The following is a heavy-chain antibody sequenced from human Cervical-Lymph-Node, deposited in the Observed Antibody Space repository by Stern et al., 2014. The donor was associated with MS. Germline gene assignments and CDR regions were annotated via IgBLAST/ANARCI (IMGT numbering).Heavy chain of an antibody. D-gene: IGHD4-17*01. CDR3: ARDTHGDLGFDP. Sequence: QMQLVQYGAEVKKPGASVQVSCKASGYTFTSYAMHWVRQAPGQRLEWMGWINAGNGNTKYSQKFQGRVTITRDTSASTAYMELSSLRSEDTAVYYCARDTHGDLGFDPWGQGTLVTVSS. CDR1: GYTFTSYA. J-gene: IGHJ5*02. V-gene: IGHV1-3*01. CDR2: INAGNGNT.